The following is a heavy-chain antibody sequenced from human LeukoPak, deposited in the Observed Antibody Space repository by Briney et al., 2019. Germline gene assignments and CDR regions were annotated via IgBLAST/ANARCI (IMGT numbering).Heavy chain of an antibody. D-gene: IGHD2-21*01. J-gene: IGHJ4*02. CDR2: IQNDASTE. V-gene: IGHV3-30-3*01. Sequence: GGSLRLSCAASGFTYSSYAMHWVRQAPGKGLEWVAVIQNDASTENFADSVKGRFTISRDNSKNTVFLQMNSLRVEDMAVYYCARELSQIVWGGLDYGGQGTLVSVSS. CDR1: GFTYSSYA. CDR3: ARELSQIVWGGLDY.